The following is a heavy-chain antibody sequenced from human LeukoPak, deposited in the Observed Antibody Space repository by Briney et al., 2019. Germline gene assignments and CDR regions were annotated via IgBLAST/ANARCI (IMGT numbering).Heavy chain of an antibody. CDR1: EFTFDTYV. CDR3: AKTSPDAYNYDSSGYYAAFDL. Sequence: GGSLRLSCVGSEFTFDTYVMNWVRQAPGKGLEWVSSMSGSGGSTYYADSVKGRFTISRDNSKNTLYLQVNSLRVEDTAVYYCAKTSPDAYNYDSSGYYAAFDLWGQGTVVTVSS. J-gene: IGHJ3*01. CDR2: MSGSGGST. V-gene: IGHV3-23*01. D-gene: IGHD3-22*01.